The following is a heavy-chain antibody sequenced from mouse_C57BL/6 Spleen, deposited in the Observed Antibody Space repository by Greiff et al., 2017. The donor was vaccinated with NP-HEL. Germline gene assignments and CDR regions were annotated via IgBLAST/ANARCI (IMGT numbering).Heavy chain of an antibody. D-gene: IGHD1-1*01. CDR3: ARGDYGTRWGFGY. V-gene: IGHV5-4*03. CDR1: GFTFSSYA. CDR2: ISDGGSYT. J-gene: IGHJ3*01. Sequence: DVKLVESGGGLVKPGGSLKLSCAVSGFTFSSYAMSWVRQTPEKRLEWVAIISDGGSYTYYPDNVKGRFTISRDNAKNNLYLQMSHLKSEDTAMYYCARGDYGTRWGFGYWGQGTLVTVSA.